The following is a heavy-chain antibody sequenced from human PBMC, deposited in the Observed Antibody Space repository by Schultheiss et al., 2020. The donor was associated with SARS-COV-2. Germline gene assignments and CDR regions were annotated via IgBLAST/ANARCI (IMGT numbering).Heavy chain of an antibody. V-gene: IGHV3-30*18. J-gene: IGHJ4*02. CDR3: AKDRTYDILTGYYFFY. CDR1: GFTFSSYG. D-gene: IGHD3-9*01. CDR2: ISYDGSNK. Sequence: GESLKIPCAASGFTFSSYGMHWVRQAPGKGLEWVAVISYDGSNKYYADSVKGRFTISRDNSKNTLYLQMNSLRAEDTAVYYCAKDRTYDILTGYYFFYWGQGTLVTVSS.